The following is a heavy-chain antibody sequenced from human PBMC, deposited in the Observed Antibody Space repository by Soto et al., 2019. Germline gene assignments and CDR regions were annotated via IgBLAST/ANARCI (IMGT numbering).Heavy chain of an antibody. CDR3: VSQRTTVPTHAYFDY. Sequence: PSETLSLTCTVSGGSVTNSSYYWGWIRQSPGKGLEWIGSVYYRGRSYSKSSVKSRVTISVDTSKNRFSLSLNSVTASDTAGYFCVSQRTTVPTHAYFDYWGPGALVTVSS. V-gene: IGHV4-39*01. D-gene: IGHD4-17*01. CDR2: VYYRGRS. CDR1: GGSVTNSSYY. J-gene: IGHJ4*02.